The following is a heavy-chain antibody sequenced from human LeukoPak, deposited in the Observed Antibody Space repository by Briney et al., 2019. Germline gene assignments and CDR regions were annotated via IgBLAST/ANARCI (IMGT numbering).Heavy chain of an antibody. CDR1: GDSVSSNSAA. CDR2: TYYRSKWYS. J-gene: IGHJ5*02. CDR3: ARGGSITVAGNNWFDP. D-gene: IGHD6-19*01. V-gene: IGHV6-1*01. Sequence: SQTLSLTCAISGDSVSSNSAAWNWIRQSPSRGLEWLGRTYYRSKWYSAYALSVKSRITFNPDTSKNQFSLQLNSVTPEDTAVYYCARGGSITVAGNNWFDPWGQGTLVTVSS.